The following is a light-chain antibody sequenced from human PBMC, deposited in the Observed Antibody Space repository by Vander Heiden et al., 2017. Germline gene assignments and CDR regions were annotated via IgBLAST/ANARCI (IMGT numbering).Light chain of an antibody. J-gene: IGKJ4*01. CDR1: QDISSY. CDR2: AAS. V-gene: IGKV1-33*01. CDR3: QQYDNLPLT. Sequence: DIQMTQSPSSLSASVGDRVTITCQASQDISSYLNWYQQKPGKAPKLLIYAASNLETGVPSRFSGSGSGTDFTFTISSLQPEDIATYYCQQYDNLPLTFGGGTKVEIK.